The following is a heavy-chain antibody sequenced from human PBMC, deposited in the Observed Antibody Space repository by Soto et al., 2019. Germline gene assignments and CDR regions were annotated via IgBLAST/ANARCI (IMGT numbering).Heavy chain of an antibody. J-gene: IGHJ6*02. Sequence: SETLSLTCTVSGGSISRYYWSWIRQPPGKGLEWIGYIYYSGSTNYNPSLKSRVTISVDTSKNQFSLKLSSVTAADTAVYYCARGGGPRYYYYRMDVWGQGTTVTVSS. CDR2: IYYSGST. D-gene: IGHD1-26*01. V-gene: IGHV4-59*01. CDR1: GGSISRYY. CDR3: ARGGGPRYYYYRMDV.